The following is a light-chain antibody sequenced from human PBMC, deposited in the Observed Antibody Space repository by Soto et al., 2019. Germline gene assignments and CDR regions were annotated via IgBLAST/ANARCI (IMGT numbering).Light chain of an antibody. J-gene: IGLJ1*01. V-gene: IGLV2-14*01. Sequence: QSVLTQPASVSGSPGQWVTISCTGTSSDVGDYNYVSWYQQHPGKAPKLMIYEVSNRPSGVSNRFSGSKSGNTASLTISGLQAEDEADYYCSSFTSTSTYVFGTGTKLTVL. CDR2: EVS. CDR3: SSFTSTSTYV. CDR1: SSDVGDYNY.